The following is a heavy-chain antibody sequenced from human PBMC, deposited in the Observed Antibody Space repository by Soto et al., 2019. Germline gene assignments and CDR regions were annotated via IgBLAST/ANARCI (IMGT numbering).Heavy chain of an antibody. V-gene: IGHV4-34*01. CDR3: ARGAVLLRYFIH. Sequence: SETLSLTCAVYGGSFSGYYWSWIRQPPGKGLEWIGEINHSGSTNYNPSLKSRVTISVDTSKNQFSLKLGSVTAADTAVYYCARGAVLLRYFIHWGQGTLVTVSS. D-gene: IGHD3-9*01. CDR1: GGSFSGYY. J-gene: IGHJ4*02. CDR2: INHSGST.